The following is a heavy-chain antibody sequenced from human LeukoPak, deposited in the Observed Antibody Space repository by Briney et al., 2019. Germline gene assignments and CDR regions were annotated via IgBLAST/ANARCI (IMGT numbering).Heavy chain of an antibody. Sequence: SETLSLTCTVSGGSISSSSYYWGWIRQPPGKGLEWIGSIYYSGSTYYNPSLKSRVTISVDTSKNQFSLKLSSVTAADTAVYYCARVVIVVVPAAIFGWYFDLWGRGTLVTVSS. CDR1: GGSISSSSYY. D-gene: IGHD2-2*01. CDR2: IYYSGST. CDR3: ARVVIVVVPAAIFGWYFDL. V-gene: IGHV4-39*07. J-gene: IGHJ2*01.